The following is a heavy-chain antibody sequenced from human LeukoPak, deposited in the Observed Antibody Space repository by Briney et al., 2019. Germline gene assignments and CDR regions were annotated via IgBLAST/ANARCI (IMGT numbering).Heavy chain of an antibody. CDR2: IYHSGST. CDR1: GGSISSGGYS. CDR3: ARVRSWVGVGANTKPNYFDY. V-gene: IGHV4-30-2*01. D-gene: IGHD1-26*01. Sequence: NPSETLSLTCAVSGGSISSGGYSWSWLRQPPGKGLEWIGYIYHSGSTYYNPSLKSRVTISVDTSKNQFSLKLSSVTAADTAVYYCARVRSWVGVGANTKPNYFDYWGQGTLVTVSS. J-gene: IGHJ4*02.